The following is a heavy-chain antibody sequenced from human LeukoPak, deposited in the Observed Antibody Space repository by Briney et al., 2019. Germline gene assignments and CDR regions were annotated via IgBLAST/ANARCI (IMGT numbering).Heavy chain of an antibody. CDR1: GYTFTSYY. Sequence: ASVKVSCKASGYTFTSYYMHWVRQAPGQGLEWMGIINPSGGSTSYAQKFQGRVTMTRDTSITTAYLELSSLTSDDTALYYCARRNWGSPPYFDYWGQGTLVTVSS. CDR2: INPSGGST. J-gene: IGHJ4*02. D-gene: IGHD7-27*01. CDR3: ARRNWGSPPYFDY. V-gene: IGHV1-46*01.